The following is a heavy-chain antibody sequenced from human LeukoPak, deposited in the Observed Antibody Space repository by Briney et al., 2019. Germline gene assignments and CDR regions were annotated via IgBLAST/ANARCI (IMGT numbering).Heavy chain of an antibody. V-gene: IGHV3-9*01. D-gene: IGHD1-26*01. Sequence: GGSLRLSYAASGFTFDDYAMPWVRQAPGKGLKSVSGISWNSGSIGYAASVKGRFTISRDNAKNSLYLQMNSLRAEGTAWCYCGRDRWGLWGGRSDAFDIWGQGTMVTVSS. CDR3: GRDRWGLWGGRSDAFDI. CDR2: ISWNSGSI. J-gene: IGHJ3*02. CDR1: GFTFDDYA.